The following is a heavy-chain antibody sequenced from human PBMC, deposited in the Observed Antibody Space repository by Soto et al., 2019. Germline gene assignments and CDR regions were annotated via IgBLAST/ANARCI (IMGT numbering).Heavy chain of an antibody. CDR1: GYNFAGYW. J-gene: IGHJ4*02. D-gene: IGHD3-3*01. Sequence: GESLKISCKGSGYNFAGYWIAWVRQMPGKGLELMGIIYPSDSDTRYRPSFQGQVTISADKSISSAYLQWSSLRASGTAMYYCARGGVSTRTFDYWGQGTPVTVSS. CDR2: IYPSDSDT. V-gene: IGHV5-51*01. CDR3: ARGGVSTRTFDY.